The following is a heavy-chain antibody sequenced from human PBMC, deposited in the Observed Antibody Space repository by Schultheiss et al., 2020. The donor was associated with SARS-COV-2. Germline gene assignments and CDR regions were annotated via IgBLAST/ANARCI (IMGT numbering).Heavy chain of an antibody. D-gene: IGHD3-22*01. CDR3: ARDLEYYYDSSGYYYPSKGYYFDY. Sequence: GGSLRLSCAASGFTFSSYAMSWVRQAPGKGLEWVSYISSSSSYIYYADSVKGRFTISRDNAKNSLYLQMNSLRAEDTAVYYCARDLEYYYDSSGYYYPSKGYYFDYWGQGTLVTVSS. CDR1: GFTFSSYA. V-gene: IGHV3-21*05. CDR2: ISSSSSYI. J-gene: IGHJ4*02.